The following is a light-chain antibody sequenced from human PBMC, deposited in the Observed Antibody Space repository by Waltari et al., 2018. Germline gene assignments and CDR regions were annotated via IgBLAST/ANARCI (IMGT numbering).Light chain of an antibody. CDR2: GAS. CDR3: HQYNNWPPFT. Sequence: EIVLTQSPATLSVSPGERATLSCRASQSVSSNLAWYQQKPGQPPRLLISGASTRAAGIPARFSSSGSAAEFTLTISSLQSQDFSVYYCHQYNNWPPFTFGQGTRLEIK. V-gene: IGKV3-15*01. CDR1: QSVSSN. J-gene: IGKJ5*01.